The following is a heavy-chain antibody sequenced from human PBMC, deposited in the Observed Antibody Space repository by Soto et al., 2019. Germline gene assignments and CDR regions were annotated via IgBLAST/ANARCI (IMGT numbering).Heavy chain of an antibody. D-gene: IGHD3-10*01. CDR3: AKAVMVRGVIWYFDY. CDR1: GFTFSSYA. Sequence: GGSLRLSCAASGFTFSSYAMSWVRQAPGKGLEWVSAISGSGGSTYYADSVKGRFTISRDNSKNTLYLQMNSLRAEDTAVYYCAKAVMVRGVIWYFDYWGQGTLVTVSS. J-gene: IGHJ4*02. V-gene: IGHV3-23*01. CDR2: ISGSGGST.